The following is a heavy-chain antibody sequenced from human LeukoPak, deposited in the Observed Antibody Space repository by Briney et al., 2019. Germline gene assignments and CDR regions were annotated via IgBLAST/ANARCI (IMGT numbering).Heavy chain of an antibody. CDR1: GFTFSSYS. J-gene: IGHJ4*02. V-gene: IGHV3-48*01. Sequence: GGSLRLSCAASGFTFSSYSMNWVRQAPGKGLEWVSYISSSSNTIYYADSVKGRFTISRDNAKNSLYLQMNSLRAEDTAVYYCARDGPEAFDYWGQGTLVTVSS. CDR3: ARDGPEAFDY. CDR2: ISSSSNTI.